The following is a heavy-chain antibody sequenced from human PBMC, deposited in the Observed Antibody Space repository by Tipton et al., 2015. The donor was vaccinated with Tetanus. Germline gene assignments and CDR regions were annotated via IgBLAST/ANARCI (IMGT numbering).Heavy chain of an antibody. CDR1: GFIFSSYG. CDR3: AREADCSGGSCFSGDLDT. CDR2: SWYDGTDK. J-gene: IGHJ5*02. D-gene: IGHD2-15*01. Sequence: SGFIFSSYGIHWVRQAPGKGLEWLAVSWYDGTDKYYADSVKGRFTISRDNSKNTLYLQRNSLRAEDTALYYCAREADCSGGSCFSGDLDTWGQGTQVTVS. V-gene: IGHV3-33*01.